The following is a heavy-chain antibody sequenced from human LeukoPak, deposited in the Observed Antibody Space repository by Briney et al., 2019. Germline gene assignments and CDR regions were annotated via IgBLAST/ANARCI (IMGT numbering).Heavy chain of an antibody. J-gene: IGHJ4*02. CDR2: ISSSSSTI. CDR1: GFTFSSYS. CDR3: AIDSPFFTYYYGSGSSHIDY. D-gene: IGHD3-10*01. V-gene: IGHV3-48*04. Sequence: GGSLRLSCAAAGFTFSSYSMNWVRQAPRKGLEWVSYISSSSSTIYYADSVKGRFTISRDNAKNSLYLQMNSLRAEDTAVYYCAIDSPFFTYYYGSGSSHIDYWGQGTLVTVSS.